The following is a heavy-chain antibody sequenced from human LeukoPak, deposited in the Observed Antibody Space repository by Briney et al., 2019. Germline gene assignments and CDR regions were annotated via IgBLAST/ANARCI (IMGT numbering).Heavy chain of an antibody. J-gene: IGHJ4*02. Sequence: SETLSLTCAVYGGSFSGYYWSWIRQPPGKGLEWIGEINHSGSTNYNPSLKSRVTISVDTSKNQFSLKLSSVTAADTAVYYCARSALIDYDFWSGHYTRLPDYWGQGTLVTVSS. V-gene: IGHV4-34*01. D-gene: IGHD3-3*01. CDR1: GGSFSGYY. CDR2: INHSGST. CDR3: ARSALIDYDFWSGHYTRLPDY.